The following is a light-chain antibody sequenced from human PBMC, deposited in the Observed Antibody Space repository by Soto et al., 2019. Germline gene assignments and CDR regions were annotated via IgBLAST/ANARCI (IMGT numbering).Light chain of an antibody. J-gene: IGKJ4*01. Sequence: EIVLTQSPATLSLSPGERATLSCRASQSVSSYLAWYQQKPGQAPSLLIYDASNRATGIPARFSGSGSGTDFTLTISSLEPEDFAVYYCQQYNNWPRATFGGGTKVDIK. CDR1: QSVSSY. V-gene: IGKV3-11*01. CDR2: DAS. CDR3: QQYNNWPRAT.